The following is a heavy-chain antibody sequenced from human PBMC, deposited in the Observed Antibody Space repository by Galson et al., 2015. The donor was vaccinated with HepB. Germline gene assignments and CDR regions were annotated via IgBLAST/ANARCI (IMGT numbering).Heavy chain of an antibody. Sequence: SLRLSCAASGFTFSSHSMNWVRQAPGKGLEWVSYISSASNSIYYADSVKGRFTISRDNAKNSLYLQMNSLRAEDTAVYYCAGYCSSTSCYDFDYWGQGTLVTVSS. J-gene: IGHJ4*02. CDR2: ISSASNSI. V-gene: IGHV3-48*04. CDR3: AGYCSSTSCYDFDY. D-gene: IGHD2-2*01. CDR1: GFTFSSHS.